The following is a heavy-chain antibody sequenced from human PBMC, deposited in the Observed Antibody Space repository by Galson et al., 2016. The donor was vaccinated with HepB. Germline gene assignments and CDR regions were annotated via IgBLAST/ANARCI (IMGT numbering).Heavy chain of an antibody. D-gene: IGHD6-19*01. CDR3: ARGGPSPVAHFDY. J-gene: IGHJ4*02. CDR2: ISDSSTYI. CDR1: GFTFSHYT. Sequence: SLRLSCAASGFTFSHYTMSWVRQAPGKGPAWVSSISDSSTYIYYADSVKGRFTISRDNAKNSLYLQMTSLRAEDTAVYYCARGGPSPVAHFDYWGQGTLVTVSS. V-gene: IGHV3-21*01.